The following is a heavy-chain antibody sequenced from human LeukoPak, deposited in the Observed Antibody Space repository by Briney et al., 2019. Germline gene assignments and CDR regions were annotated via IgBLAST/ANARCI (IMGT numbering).Heavy chain of an antibody. CDR2: ISGSSSTI. V-gene: IGHV3-48*02. D-gene: IGHD1-26*01. Sequence: GGSLRLSCAASGFTFSSSSMNWVRQAPGKGLEWLSYISGSSSTIHYADSVKGRFTMSRDNAKNSLYLQMNSLRDEDTAVYYCARGGSGSYQIDYWGQGTLVTVSS. CDR3: ARGGSGSYQIDY. CDR1: GFTFSSSS. J-gene: IGHJ4*02.